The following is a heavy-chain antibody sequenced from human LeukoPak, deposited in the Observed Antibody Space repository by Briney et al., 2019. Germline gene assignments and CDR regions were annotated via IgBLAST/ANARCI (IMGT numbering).Heavy chain of an antibody. J-gene: IGHJ4*02. D-gene: IGHD1-1*01. CDR2: IISSGSTI. Sequence: CLSLACPLAAPIFTMYEMKWVRHAPGEWLEWVSYIISSGSTIYYADSGKGRFTITRDNAKNSLYLQMNSLKADDTAVYYCARAKLERRYYFDYWGQGTLVTVSS. CDR3: ARAKLERRYYFDY. CDR1: APIFTMYE. V-gene: IGHV3-48*03.